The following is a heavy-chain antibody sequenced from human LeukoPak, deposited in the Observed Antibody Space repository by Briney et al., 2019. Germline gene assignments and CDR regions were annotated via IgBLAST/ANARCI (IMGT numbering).Heavy chain of an antibody. CDR1: GFTFSSYG. CDR2: ISYDGSNK. V-gene: IGHV3-30*18. D-gene: IGHD2-21*02. Sequence: PGRSLRLSCAASGFTFSSYGMHWVRQAPGKGLEWVAVISYDGSNKYYADSVKGRFTISRDNSKNTLYLQMNSLRAEDTAVYYCAKGGGDFDAFDIWGQGTMVTVFS. J-gene: IGHJ3*02. CDR3: AKGGGDFDAFDI.